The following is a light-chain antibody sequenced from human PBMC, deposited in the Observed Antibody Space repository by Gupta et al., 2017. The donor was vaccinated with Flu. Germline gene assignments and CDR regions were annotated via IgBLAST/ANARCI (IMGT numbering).Light chain of an antibody. CDR2: GAS. V-gene: IGKV3-20*01. J-gene: IGKJ2*01. Sequence: EIVLTQSPGTLSLSPGERATLSCRASQSVSSSHLAWYHHKPGQAPRLLIYGASISATGIPDRFSGSGSGTDFTLTISRLEPEDFAVYYCQQHGSSPPYTFGQGTKLEIK. CDR3: QQHGSSPPYT. CDR1: QSVSSSH.